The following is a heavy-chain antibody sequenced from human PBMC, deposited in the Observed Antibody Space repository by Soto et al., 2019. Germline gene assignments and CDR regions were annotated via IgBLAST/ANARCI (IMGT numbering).Heavy chain of an antibody. CDR3: AHSVVAGLGYYFDY. CDR1: GFSLSSTRVA. J-gene: IGHJ4*02. V-gene: IGHV2-5*02. D-gene: IGHD6-19*01. Sequence: QITLKESGPTLVKPTQTLTLTCTFSGFSLSSTRVAVGWIRQPPGKALEWLALIYWDDDKRYSPFLKSRLTSTKDTSKNQVDLTMTNMDPVDTATYYCAHSVVAGLGYYFDYWGQRTLVTVSS. CDR2: IYWDDDK.